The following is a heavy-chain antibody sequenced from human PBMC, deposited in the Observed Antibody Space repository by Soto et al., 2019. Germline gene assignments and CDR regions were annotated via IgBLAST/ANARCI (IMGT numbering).Heavy chain of an antibody. D-gene: IGHD6-13*01. CDR3: ARVLGYSSSWWRHSAFDTWGQGTTVTAADTAVYFCARQPRGPGYGERGLYFDY. CDR1: GYTFSTFG. J-gene: IGHJ4*02. V-gene: IGHV1-18*01. CDR2: ISAYTGNT. Sequence: ASVKVSCKTSGYTFSTFGISWVRQAPGQGLEWMGWISAYTGNTNYAQKLQGRVTMTTDTATNTAYMELRSLRSDDTAVYYCARVLGYSSSWWRHSAFDTWGQGTTVTAADTAVYFCARQPRGPGYGERGLYFDYWGQGTLVTVSS.